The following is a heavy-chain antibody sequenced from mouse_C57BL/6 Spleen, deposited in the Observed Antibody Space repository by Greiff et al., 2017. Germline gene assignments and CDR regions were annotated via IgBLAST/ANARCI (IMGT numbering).Heavy chain of an antibody. CDR3: ARIVGPYYFDY. Sequence: EVQLQQSGAELVKPGASVKLSCTASSFNIKDYYMHWVKQRTEQGLEWIGRIDPEDGETKYAPKFQGKATITADTSSNTASLQLSSLTSEDTAVYYCARIVGPYYFDYWGQGTTLTVSS. CDR2: IDPEDGET. V-gene: IGHV14-2*01. D-gene: IGHD2-12*01. CDR1: SFNIKDYY. J-gene: IGHJ2*01.